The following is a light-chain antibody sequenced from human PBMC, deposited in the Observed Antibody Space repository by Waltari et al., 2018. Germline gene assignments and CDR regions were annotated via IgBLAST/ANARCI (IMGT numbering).Light chain of an antibody. J-gene: IGLJ2*01. V-gene: IGLV1-51*02. CDR1: TSNSGTNY. CDR3: GTWDNNLSALV. CDR2: DTE. Sequence: QSVLTQPPSVSAAPGQKVTIAGDGSTSNSGTNYGSGYQQRPGAAPKVVTDDTEKRPSGIPDRFSGSKSGTSASLGITGLQTGDEAAYYCGTWDNNLSALVFGGGTRLTVL.